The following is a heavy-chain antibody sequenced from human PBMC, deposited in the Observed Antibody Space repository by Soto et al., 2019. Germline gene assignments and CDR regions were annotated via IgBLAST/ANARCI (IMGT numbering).Heavy chain of an antibody. V-gene: IGHV3-23*01. Sequence: EVQLLESGGGLAQPGGSLRLSCAASGFTFSSYAMSWVRQAPGKGLEWVSAISGSGVSTYYADSVKGRFTISRDNSKNTLYLQMNSLRAEYTTVYYCAKSPGMYYYDRSGYYHYDYWGQGTLVTVSS. CDR2: ISGSGVST. J-gene: IGHJ4*02. CDR3: AKSPGMYYYDRSGYYHYDY. D-gene: IGHD3-22*01. CDR1: GFTFSSYA.